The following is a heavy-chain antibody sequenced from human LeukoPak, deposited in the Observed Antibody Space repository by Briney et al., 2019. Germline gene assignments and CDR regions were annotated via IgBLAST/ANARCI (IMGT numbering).Heavy chain of an antibody. Sequence: GGALRLSFAAPGFTFSRYWMDWVRQAPGKGVGWGSRINSDGSFTSYVDSVKGRFTIARDNAKNTLYLQMNSLRAEDTAVYYCASLPYGSLAQGYWGQGTLVTVSS. CDR1: GFTFSRYW. CDR3: ASLPYGSLAQGY. D-gene: IGHD5-24*01. J-gene: IGHJ4*02. V-gene: IGHV3-74*01. CDR2: INSDGSFT.